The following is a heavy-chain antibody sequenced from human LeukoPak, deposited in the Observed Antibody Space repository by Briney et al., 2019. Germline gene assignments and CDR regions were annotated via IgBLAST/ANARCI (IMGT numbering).Heavy chain of an antibody. CDR3: ARHPFQYPFDH. CDR2: IYHSGHT. CDR1: GASVSSDY. V-gene: IGHV4-59*08. D-gene: IGHD4-4*01. J-gene: IGHJ5*02. Sequence: PSETLSLTCTVSGASVSSDYWSWIRQSPGKGLEWIGYIYHSGHTMSNPSLKSRVPLSLDTSNNQFSLKLSSVTAADTAVYYCARHPFQYPFDHWGQGTVVSVSS.